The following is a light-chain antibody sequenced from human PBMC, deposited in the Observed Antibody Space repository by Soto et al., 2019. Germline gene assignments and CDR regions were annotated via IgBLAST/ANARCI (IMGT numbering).Light chain of an antibody. CDR2: DAS. CDR1: QSVSSY. CDR3: QQRSNWLLT. Sequence: EIVLTQSPATLSLSPGERATLSCRASQSVSSYLAWYQQKPGQAPRLLIYDASNRATGIPARFSGSGSGTDFTLTISSLEHEDFEVYYCQQRSNWLLTFGGGTKVEIK. J-gene: IGKJ4*01. V-gene: IGKV3-11*01.